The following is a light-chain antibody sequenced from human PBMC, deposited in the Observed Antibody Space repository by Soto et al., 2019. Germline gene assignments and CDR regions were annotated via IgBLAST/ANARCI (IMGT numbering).Light chain of an antibody. CDR2: EVT. J-gene: IGLJ1*01. Sequence: QSVLTQPASVSGSPGQSIAISCTGSSSDVGGYNYVSWYQQHPGKAPQLIIYEVTNRPSGVSNRFSGSKSGNTASLTISGLQAEDEADYYCNSYTSSSTRVFGTGTKVTVL. V-gene: IGLV2-14*01. CDR3: NSYTSSSTRV. CDR1: SSDVGGYNY.